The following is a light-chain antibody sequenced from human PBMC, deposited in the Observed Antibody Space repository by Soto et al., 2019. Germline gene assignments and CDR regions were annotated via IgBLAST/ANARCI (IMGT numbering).Light chain of an antibody. CDR3: HQYDSSPLT. V-gene: IGKV3-20*01. CDR1: QSVSSSY. CDR2: GAS. Sequence: EIVLTQSPGTLSLSPGERATLSCRASQSVSSSYLAWYQQKPGQAPRLLIYGASSMATGIADRFSGSGSGTDVNLTISRLEPEDFAVYYCHQYDSSPLTFGGGTKVEIK. J-gene: IGKJ4*01.